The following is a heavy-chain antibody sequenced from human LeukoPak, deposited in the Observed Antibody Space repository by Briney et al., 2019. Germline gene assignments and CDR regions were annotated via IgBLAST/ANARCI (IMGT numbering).Heavy chain of an antibody. CDR2: VIPIFGTA. CDR1: GGTFSSYA. D-gene: IGHD5-18*01. CDR3: ASPDVDTNYYYYMDV. V-gene: IGHV1-69*13. Sequence: SVKVSCKASGGTFSSYAISWVRQAPGQGLEWMGGVIPIFGTANYAQKFQGRVTITADESTSTAYMELSSLRSEDTAVYYCASPDVDTNYYYYMDVWGKGTTVTVSS. J-gene: IGHJ6*03.